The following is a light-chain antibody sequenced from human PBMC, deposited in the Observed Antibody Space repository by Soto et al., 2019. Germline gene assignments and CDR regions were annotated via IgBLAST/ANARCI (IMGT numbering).Light chain of an antibody. CDR3: HQYTAPTWT. V-gene: IGKV3-20*01. CDR1: QTVPGNY. J-gene: IGKJ1*01. CDR2: GAS. Sequence: EIVWTQSPGTLSLSPVERATLYCRASQTVPGNYLAWLQHKPGQAPRLLIYGASSRATGIPDRFSGSGSGTYVTLTIARLEHEDFAVYYCHQYTAPTWTLGQGTKVETK.